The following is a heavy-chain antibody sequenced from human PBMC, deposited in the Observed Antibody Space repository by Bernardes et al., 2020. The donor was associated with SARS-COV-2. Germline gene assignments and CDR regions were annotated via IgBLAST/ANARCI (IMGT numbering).Heavy chain of an antibody. J-gene: IGHJ6*02. V-gene: IGHV3-30*18. CDR2: ISYDGSNK. CDR1: GFPFSSHG. CDR3: AKSGVGLVLKRPYGIDV. D-gene: IGHD3-9*01. Sequence: GGSLRLSCVGSGFPFSSHGMHWVRQVPGKGLEWVAVISYDGSNKDHVDSVKGRFTISRDNSKNTLYLQMDSLRAEDTAVYYCAKSGVGLVLKRPYGIDVWGQGTTVIVSS.